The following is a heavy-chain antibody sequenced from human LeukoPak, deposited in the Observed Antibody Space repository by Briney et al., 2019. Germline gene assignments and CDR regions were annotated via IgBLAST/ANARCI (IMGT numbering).Heavy chain of an antibody. V-gene: IGHV3-23*01. CDR2: ITGSGGST. D-gene: IGHD4-17*01. Sequence: GGSLRLSCAASRFTFSTYAMNWVRQAPGKGLEWVSSITGSGGSTYYSDSVKGRFTISRDNSKNTLYLQMNSLRAEDTAMYYCAKESTVTPGNVNWFDPWGQGTLVTVSS. CDR3: AKESTVTPGNVNWFDP. J-gene: IGHJ5*02. CDR1: RFTFSTYA.